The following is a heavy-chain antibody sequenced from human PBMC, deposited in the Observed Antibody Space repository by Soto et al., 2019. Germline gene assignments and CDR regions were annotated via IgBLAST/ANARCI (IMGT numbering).Heavy chain of an antibody. V-gene: IGHV1-18*04. Sequence: ASVKVSFKASGYTFTSYGISWVRQAPGQGLEWMGWISAYNGNTNYAQKLQGRVTMTTDTSTSTAYMELRSLRSDDTAVYYCARVVGYSSGWYLRSYGMDVWGQGTTVTVSS. CDR2: ISAYNGNT. D-gene: IGHD6-19*01. J-gene: IGHJ6*02. CDR3: ARVVGYSSGWYLRSYGMDV. CDR1: GYTFTSYG.